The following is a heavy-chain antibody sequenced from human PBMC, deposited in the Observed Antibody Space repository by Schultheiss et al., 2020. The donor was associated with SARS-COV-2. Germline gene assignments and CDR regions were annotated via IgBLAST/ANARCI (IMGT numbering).Heavy chain of an antibody. D-gene: IGHD2-2*01. Sequence: GGSLRLSCAASGFTFSSYAMSWVRQAPGKGLEWVSRINSDGSSTSYAVSVKGRFPISRDNAKNTLYLQMNRLRTEDTAVYYCARDQGECSSTSCYVDYYCYYMDVWGKGTTVTSP. CDR2: INSDGSST. V-gene: IGHV3-74*01. CDR3: ARDQGECSSTSCYVDYYCYYMDV. J-gene: IGHJ6*03. CDR1: GFTFSSYA.